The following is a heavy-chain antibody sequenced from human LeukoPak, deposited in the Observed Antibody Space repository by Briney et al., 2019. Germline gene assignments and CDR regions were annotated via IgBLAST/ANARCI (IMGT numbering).Heavy chain of an antibody. V-gene: IGHV1-2*02. CDR1: GYTFTGCY. Sequence: ASVKVSCKASGYTFTGCYMHWVRQAPGQGLEWMGWINPNSGGTNYAQKFQGRVTMTRDTSISTAYMELSRLRSDDTAVYYCAVNWGAAVAADYWGQGTLVTVSS. CDR2: INPNSGGT. J-gene: IGHJ4*02. CDR3: AVNWGAAVAADY. D-gene: IGHD6-19*01.